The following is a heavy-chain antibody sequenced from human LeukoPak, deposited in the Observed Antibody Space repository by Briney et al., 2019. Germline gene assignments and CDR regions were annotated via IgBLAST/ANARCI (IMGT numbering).Heavy chain of an antibody. Sequence: PSETLSLTCTVSGGSISSYYWSWIRQPPGEGLEWIGYIYYSGSTNYNPSLKSRVTISVDTSKNQFSLKLSSVTAADTAVYYCARHAAGFWSGYYIFDYWGQGTLVTVSS. J-gene: IGHJ4*02. CDR1: GGSISSYY. CDR2: IYYSGST. D-gene: IGHD3-3*01. CDR3: ARHAAGFWSGYYIFDY. V-gene: IGHV4-59*08.